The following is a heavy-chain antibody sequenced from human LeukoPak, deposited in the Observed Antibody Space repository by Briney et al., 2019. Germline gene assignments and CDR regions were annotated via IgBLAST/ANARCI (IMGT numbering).Heavy chain of an antibody. D-gene: IGHD3-22*01. CDR1: GFTFSSYS. CDR2: ISSSSSYI. V-gene: IGHV3-21*01. Sequence: GGSLRLSCAASGFTFSSYSMNWVRQAPGKGLEWVSSISSSSSYIYYADSVKGRFTISRDNAKNSLYLQMNSLRAEDTAVYCCARDPSTYYYDSSGYYYGIDYWGQGTLVTVSS. CDR3: ARDPSTYYYDSSGYYYGIDY. J-gene: IGHJ4*02.